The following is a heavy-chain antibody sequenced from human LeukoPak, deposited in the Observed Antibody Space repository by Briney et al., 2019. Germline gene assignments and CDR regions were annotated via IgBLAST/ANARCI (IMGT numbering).Heavy chain of an antibody. CDR1: GYSFTSYW. J-gene: IGHJ4*02. V-gene: IGHV5-10-1*01. D-gene: IGHD2-15*01. Sequence: PGESLKISCKGSGYSFTSYWISWVRQMPGKGLEWMGRIDPSDSYTNYSPSFQGHVTISADKSISTAYLQWSSLKASDTATYYCAILGYCSGGSCQYYFDYWGQGTLVTVSS. CDR3: AILGYCSGGSCQYYFDY. CDR2: IDPSDSYT.